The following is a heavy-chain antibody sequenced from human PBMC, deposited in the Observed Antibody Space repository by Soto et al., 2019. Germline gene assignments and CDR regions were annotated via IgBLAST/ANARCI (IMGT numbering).Heavy chain of an antibody. D-gene: IGHD5-18*01. J-gene: IGHJ4*02. Sequence: GGSLRLSCAASGFTFSSYAMHWVRQAPGKGLEWVAVISYDGSNKYYADSVKGRFTISRDNSKNTLYLQMNSLRAEDTAVYYCARDLYSYDLTVAGLDYWGQGTLVTVSS. CDR1: GFTFSSYA. V-gene: IGHV3-30-3*01. CDR3: ARDLYSYDLTVAGLDY. CDR2: ISYDGSNK.